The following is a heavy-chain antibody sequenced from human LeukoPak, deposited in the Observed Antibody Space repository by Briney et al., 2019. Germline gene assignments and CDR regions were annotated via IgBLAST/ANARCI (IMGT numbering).Heavy chain of an antibody. CDR1: GGTFSSYA. CDR2: IIPIFGTA. D-gene: IGHD5-18*01. J-gene: IGHJ4*02. CDR3: ASLLGYSYGYGDY. Sequence: SVKVSCKASGGTFSSYAISWVRQAPGQGLEWMGGIIPIFGTANYAQKFQGRVTITANESTSTAYMELSSLRSEDTAVYYCASLLGYSYGYGDYWGQGTLVTVSS. V-gene: IGHV1-69*13.